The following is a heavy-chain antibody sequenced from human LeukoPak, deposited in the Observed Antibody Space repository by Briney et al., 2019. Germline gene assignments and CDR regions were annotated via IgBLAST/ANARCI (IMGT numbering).Heavy chain of an antibody. D-gene: IGHD2-2*01. CDR3: ARMPVPIHDAFDI. Sequence: PSETLSLTCTVSGDSISSAYWGWIRQSAGKGLEYIGRLYVNGSPNSNPSLKSRVTMSLDTSKNQFSLKMTSVTAADSAIYFCARMPVPIHDAFDIWGQGTMVTVSS. J-gene: IGHJ3*02. CDR1: GDSISSAY. CDR2: LYVNGSP. V-gene: IGHV4-4*07.